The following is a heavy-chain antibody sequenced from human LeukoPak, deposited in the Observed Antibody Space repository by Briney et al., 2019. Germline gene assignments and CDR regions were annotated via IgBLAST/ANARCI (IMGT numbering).Heavy chain of an antibody. CDR3: VKSRRVGANQRGLFDY. V-gene: IGHV3-23*01. CDR2: VGGSGRNT. D-gene: IGHD1-26*01. Sequence: GGSLRPSCAGSGFTFSNYAMTWVRQAPGKGLEWVSSVGGSGRNTFYPDSVEGRFTISRDNSKNTVYLQMNSLRADDTAVYYCVKSRRVGANQRGLFDYWGQGTLVTVSP. CDR1: GFTFSNYA. J-gene: IGHJ4*02.